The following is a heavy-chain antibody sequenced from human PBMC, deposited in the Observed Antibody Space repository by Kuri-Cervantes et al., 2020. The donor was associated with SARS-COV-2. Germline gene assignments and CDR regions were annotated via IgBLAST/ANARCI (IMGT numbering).Heavy chain of an antibody. D-gene: IGHD3-3*01. CDR2: IYHSGST. CDR1: GYSISSGYY. CDR3: ARGAEYYDFWSGYYSDYNWFDP. V-gene: IGHV4-38-2*01. J-gene: IGHJ5*02. Sequence: SETLSLTCAVSGYSISSGYYWGWIRQPPGKGLEWIGSIYHSGSTYYDPSLKSRVTISVDTSKNQFSLKLSSVTAADTAVYYCARGAEYYDFWSGYYSDYNWFDPWGQGTLVTVSS.